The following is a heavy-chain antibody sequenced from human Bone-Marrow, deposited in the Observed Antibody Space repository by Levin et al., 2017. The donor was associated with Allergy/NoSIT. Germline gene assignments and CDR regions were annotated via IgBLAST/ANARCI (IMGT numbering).Heavy chain of an antibody. D-gene: IGHD5-18*01. CDR2: IYYSGST. Sequence: LRLSCTVSGGSISSGGYYWSWIRQHPGKGLEWIGYIYYSGSTYYNPSLKSRVTISVDTSKNQFSLKLSSVTAADTAVYYCARGQVDGSSLRWIQLWLGQIDYWGQGTLVTVSS. V-gene: IGHV4-31*03. J-gene: IGHJ4*02. CDR1: GGSISSGGYY. CDR3: ARGQVDGSSLRWIQLWLGQIDY.